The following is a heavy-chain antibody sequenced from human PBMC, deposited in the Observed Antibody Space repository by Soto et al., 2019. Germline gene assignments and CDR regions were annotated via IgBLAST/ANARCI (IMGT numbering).Heavy chain of an antibody. Sequence: QVQLGQSGAEVQKPGSSVQVSCQASGGTFSSYAISWERQAPGQGREWMGGIIPIFGTANYAQKFQGRVTITADESTSTAYMEMSSLRSEDTDVYYCARDRYGGPRPGAFDIWGQGTMVTVSS. CDR3: ARDRYGGPRPGAFDI. J-gene: IGHJ3*02. D-gene: IGHD6-6*01. CDR2: IIPIFGTA. V-gene: IGHV1-69*01. CDR1: GGTFSSYA.